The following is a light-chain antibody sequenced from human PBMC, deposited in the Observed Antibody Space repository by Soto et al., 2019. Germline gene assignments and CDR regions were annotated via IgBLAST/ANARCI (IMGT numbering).Light chain of an antibody. V-gene: IGKV1-12*01. J-gene: IGKJ3*01. Sequence: DIQMTQSPSSVSASVGDRVTITCRASQGIASWLAWYQQKPGKAPKLLIYAASRLPTGVPSRFSGRESGTDFTLTISSLQPEDFATYYCHQANSFPRTFGPGTKVDIK. CDR2: AAS. CDR3: HQANSFPRT. CDR1: QGIASW.